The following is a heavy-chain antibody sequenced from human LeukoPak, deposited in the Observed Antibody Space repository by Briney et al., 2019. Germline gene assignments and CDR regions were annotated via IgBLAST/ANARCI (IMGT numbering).Heavy chain of an antibody. CDR1: GYTLTGYY. J-gene: IGHJ4*02. CDR2: INPNSGGT. D-gene: IGHD3-16*01. V-gene: IGHV1-2*02. Sequence: ASVKDSCKASGYTLTGYYMHWVGQAPGQGLEWMGWINPNSGGTNYAQKFQGRVTMTRDTSISTAYMELSRLRSDDTAVYYCASLGSSDYPFDYWGQGTLVTVSS. CDR3: ASLGSSDYPFDY.